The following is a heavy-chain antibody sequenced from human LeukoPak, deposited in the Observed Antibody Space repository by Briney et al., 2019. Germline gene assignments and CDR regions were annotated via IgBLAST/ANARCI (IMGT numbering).Heavy chain of an antibody. CDR1: GYTFINYA. CDR3: ARAPGALHFDQ. Sequence: ASVKVSCKASGYTFINYAMHWVRQAPGQRLECTGWINAANGNTKPSEKFQGRLTITRDTTASTVYLDLSSLRSEDTAVYYCARAPGALHFDQWGQGTLVTVTS. V-gene: IGHV1-3*01. CDR2: INAANGNT. D-gene: IGHD1-26*01. J-gene: IGHJ5*02.